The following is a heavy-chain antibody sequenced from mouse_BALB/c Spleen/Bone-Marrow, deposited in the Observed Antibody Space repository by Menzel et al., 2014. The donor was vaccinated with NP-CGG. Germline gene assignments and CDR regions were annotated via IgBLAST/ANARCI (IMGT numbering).Heavy chain of an antibody. V-gene: IGHV1-7*01. D-gene: IGHD2-10*02. J-gene: IGHJ2*01. CDR2: INPITGYI. Sequence: QVQLQQSGAELAKPGASVQLSCKASGYTFTSYWMHWVKQRPGQGLEWIGYINPITGYIEYNQKFKDKATLTADRSSSTAYMQLSSPTSEDSAVYYCARSKYGNYVGFDYWGQGTTLTVSS. CDR1: GYTFTSYW. CDR3: ARSKYGNYVGFDY.